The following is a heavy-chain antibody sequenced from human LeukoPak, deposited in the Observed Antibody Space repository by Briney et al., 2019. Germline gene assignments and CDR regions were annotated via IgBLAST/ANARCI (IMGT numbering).Heavy chain of an antibody. CDR1: GFSISPHW. Sequence: GGSLRLSCAASGFSISPHWMHWVRQPPGKGLEWVSFINNDGTVTTYADSVKGRFIISRDNAKNTVHLEMSSLRVEDTAVYYCVKDCSRDWNGHWFDSWGQGTLVTVSS. CDR3: VKDCSRDWNGHWFDS. V-gene: IGHV3-74*01. D-gene: IGHD1-1*01. CDR2: INNDGTVT. J-gene: IGHJ5*01.